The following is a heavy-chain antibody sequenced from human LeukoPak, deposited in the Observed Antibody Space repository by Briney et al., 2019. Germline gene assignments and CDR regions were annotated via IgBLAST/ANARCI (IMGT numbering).Heavy chain of an antibody. Sequence: SETLSLTCTVSGGSIGSGNYYWSWIRQHPGKGLEWIGYIHSSGSTYYNPSLNSRVSISMDTSKNQFSLKVSSVTAADTAMYYCARDTSRSISGTTGHFDSWGQGTLVTVSS. CDR1: GGSIGSGNYY. V-gene: IGHV4-31*03. J-gene: IGHJ4*02. CDR2: IHSSGST. CDR3: ARDTSRSISGTTGHFDS. D-gene: IGHD1-7*01.